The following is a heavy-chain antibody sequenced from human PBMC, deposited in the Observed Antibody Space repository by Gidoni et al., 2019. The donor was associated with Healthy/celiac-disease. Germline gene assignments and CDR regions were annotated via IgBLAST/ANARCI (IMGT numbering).Heavy chain of an antibody. D-gene: IGHD3-3*01. V-gene: IGHV4-31*03. Sequence: QVQLQESGPGLVKPSQTLSLTCTVSGCSISSGGYYWSWIRQHPGKGLEWIGYIYYSGGTYYNPSLKSRVTISVDTSKNQFSLKLSSVTAADTAVYYCARERTIFGEDYYYGMDVWGQGTTVTVSS. CDR2: IYYSGGT. CDR1: GCSISSGGYY. CDR3: ARERTIFGEDYYYGMDV. J-gene: IGHJ6*02.